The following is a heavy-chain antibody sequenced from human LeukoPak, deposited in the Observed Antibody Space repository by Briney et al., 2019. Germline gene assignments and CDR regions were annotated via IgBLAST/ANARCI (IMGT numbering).Heavy chain of an antibody. J-gene: IGHJ3*02. CDR1: GGSISSYY. CDR3: ARDLAIFGVVRSFDI. CDR2: IYTSGST. Sequence: PSETLSLTCTVSGGSISSYYWSWIRQPAGKGLEWIGRIYTSGSTNYNPSLKSRVTMSVDTSKNQFSLELSSVTAADTAVYYCARDLAIFGVVRSFDIWGQGTMVTVSS. D-gene: IGHD3-3*01. V-gene: IGHV4-4*07.